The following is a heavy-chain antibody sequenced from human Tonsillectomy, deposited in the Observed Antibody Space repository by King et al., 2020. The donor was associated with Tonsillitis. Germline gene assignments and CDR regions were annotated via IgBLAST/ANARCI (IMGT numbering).Heavy chain of an antibody. J-gene: IGHJ5*02. CDR2: IYPGGSDT. D-gene: IGHD3-22*01. CDR3: ARANYDSSGRQAVPKWFDP. Sequence: VQLVESGAEVKKPGESLKISCKGSGYTFTNYWIGWVRQMPGKGLEWMGIIYPGGSDTRYSPPVKGQVTISADNSISTAYLQLSSLRAADTAMYYCARANYDSSGRQAVPKWFDPWGQGTLVTVSS. V-gene: IGHV5-51*01. CDR1: GYTFTNYW.